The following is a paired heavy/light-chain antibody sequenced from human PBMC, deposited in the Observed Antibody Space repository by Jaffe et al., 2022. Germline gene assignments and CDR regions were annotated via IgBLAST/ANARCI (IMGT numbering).Light chain of an antibody. V-gene: IGLV2-14*03. J-gene: IGLJ2*01. Sequence: QSALTQPASVSGSPGQSITISCTGTSSDVGRYSYVSWYQQHPGKAPKLMIYDVSNRPSGVSSRFSGSKSGNTASLTISGLQAEDEANYFCSSYTSSSTLVFGGGTKLTVL. CDR1: SSDVGRYSY. CDR2: DVS. CDR3: SSYTSSSTLV.
Heavy chain of an antibody. CDR1: GYTFTDYY. Sequence: QVHLAQSGAEVKKPGASVKVSCKTSGYTFTDYYIHWVRQAPGQGLEWMGWINSDTNNAHYAQNFQGRVTVTRDTSISTAYMELNRLTSDDTAVYYCVRPIRGRGSVYVGFDFWGQGTLVTVSS. CDR3: VRPIRGRGSVYVGFDF. J-gene: IGHJ4*02. CDR2: INSDTNNA. D-gene: IGHD3-3*01. V-gene: IGHV1-2*02.